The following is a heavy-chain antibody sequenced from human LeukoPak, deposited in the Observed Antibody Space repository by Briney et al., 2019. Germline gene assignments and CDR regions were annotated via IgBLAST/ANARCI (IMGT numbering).Heavy chain of an antibody. CDR1: GGSISSYY. Sequence: PSETLSLTCTVSGGSISSYYWSWIRQPPGKGLEWIGYIYYSGSTNYNPSLKSRVTMSVDTSKNQFSLKLSSVTAADTAVYYCARTSGYSYGYGGFDYWGQGTLVTVSS. V-gene: IGHV4-59*08. J-gene: IGHJ4*02. D-gene: IGHD5-18*01. CDR2: IYYSGST. CDR3: ARTSGYSYGYGGFDY.